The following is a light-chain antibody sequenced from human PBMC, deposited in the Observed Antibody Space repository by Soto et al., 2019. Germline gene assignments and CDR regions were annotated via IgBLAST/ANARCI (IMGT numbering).Light chain of an antibody. CDR3: LHYSNWPPT. Sequence: EMVMTQSPATLSVSPGERVTLSCRASESVHRNLAWYQQKPGQGPSLLIYYASTRATGVPDRFTGSGSGTESTHTISSLQSEDFGVYHCLHYSNWPPTFRPGTKVEIK. CDR1: ESVHRN. J-gene: IGKJ3*01. CDR2: YAS. V-gene: IGKV3-15*01.